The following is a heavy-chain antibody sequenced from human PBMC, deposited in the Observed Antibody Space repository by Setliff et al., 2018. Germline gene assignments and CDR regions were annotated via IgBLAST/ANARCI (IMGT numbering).Heavy chain of an antibody. V-gene: IGHV4-31*03. Sequence: SETLSLTCTVSDGSIRSGDYWGWIRQHPGKGLEWIGYIHHTGTTFYNPSLRSRVTISVDTSKNQFSLKINSVTAADTAVYYCARGHCSSGECPNYFDPWGQGTQVTVSS. D-gene: IGHD2-15*01. CDR1: DGSIRSGDY. CDR3: ARGHCSSGECPNYFDP. J-gene: IGHJ5*02. CDR2: IHHTGTT.